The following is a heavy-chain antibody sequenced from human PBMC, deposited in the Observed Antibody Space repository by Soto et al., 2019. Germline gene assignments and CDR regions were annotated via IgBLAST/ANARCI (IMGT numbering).Heavy chain of an antibody. CDR1: GFIFSSFG. J-gene: IGHJ6*02. Sequence: GGSLRLSCAASGFIFSSFGVHWVRQSPGKGLEWVAVTSFDGSEKFYAESVRGRFNISRDNSKNTVYLHMNSLRPEDTAMYYCARDQRPNSSSLYYYFYGMDVWGQGTTVTVSS. D-gene: IGHD6-13*01. CDR2: TSFDGSEK. CDR3: ARDQRPNSSSLYYYFYGMDV. V-gene: IGHV3-30*03.